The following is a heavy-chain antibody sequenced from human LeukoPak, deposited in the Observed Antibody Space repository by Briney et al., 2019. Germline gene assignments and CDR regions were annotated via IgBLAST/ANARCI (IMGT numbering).Heavy chain of an antibody. CDR1: GCTLNSYL. V-gene: IGHV3-7*01. CDR3: ARSTTNRNALDL. J-gene: IGHJ3*01. Sequence: WSLRLSRAASGCTLNSYLMSLVRQAPGRGLEGVANIKTDGSEESYLDSGKGRFTVSRDNAKNSLFVQMNSLRGEDTAVYYCARSTTNRNALDLWGQGSMVTISS. CDR2: IKTDGSEE. D-gene: IGHD2-2*01.